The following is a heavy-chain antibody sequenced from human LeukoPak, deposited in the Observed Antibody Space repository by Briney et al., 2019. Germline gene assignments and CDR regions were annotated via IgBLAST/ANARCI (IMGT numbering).Heavy chain of an antibody. V-gene: IGHV1-69*05. D-gene: IGHD6-19*01. CDR1: GGTFSSYA. J-gene: IGHJ4*02. Sequence: GASVKVSCKASGGTFSSYAISWVRQAPGQGLEWMGGIIPIFGTANYAQKFQGRVTITTDESTSTAYMELSSLRSEDTAVYYCARETPGYSSTFDYWGQGTLVTVSS. CDR3: ARETPGYSSTFDY. CDR2: IIPIFGTA.